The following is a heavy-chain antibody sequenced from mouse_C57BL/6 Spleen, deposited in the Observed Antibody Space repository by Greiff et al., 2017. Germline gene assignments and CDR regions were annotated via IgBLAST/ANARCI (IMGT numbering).Heavy chain of an antibody. CDR3: ARGDSNSYWYFDV. Sequence: VKLLESGAELVRPGTSVKVSCKASGYAFTNYLIEWVKQRPGQGLEWIGVINPGSGGTNYNEKFKGKATLTADKSSSTAYMQLSSLTSEDSAVYFCARGDSNSYWYFDVWGTGTTVTVSS. D-gene: IGHD2-5*01. CDR1: GYAFTNYL. V-gene: IGHV1-54*01. CDR2: INPGSGGT. J-gene: IGHJ1*03.